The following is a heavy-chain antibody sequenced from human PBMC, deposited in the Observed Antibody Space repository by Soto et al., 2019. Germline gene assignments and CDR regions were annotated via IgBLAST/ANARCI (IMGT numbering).Heavy chain of an antibody. CDR3: ARIAASGRGWDL. CDR1: GFTFSSYW. Sequence: EVQLVESGGGLVQPGGSLRLSCVDSGFTFSSYWMSWVRQAPVKGLEWVGNIKQDGSEENYVDSVKGRFTIFRDNTKKSMYRQMNSLRAEDTAVYDCARIAASGRGWDLWGQGTTVAVSS. CDR2: IKQDGSEE. V-gene: IGHV3-7*01. D-gene: IGHD6-13*01. J-gene: IGHJ6*02.